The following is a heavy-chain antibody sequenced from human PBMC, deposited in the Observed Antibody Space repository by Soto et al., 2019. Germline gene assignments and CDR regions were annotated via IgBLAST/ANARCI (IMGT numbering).Heavy chain of an antibody. V-gene: IGHV4-39*01. CDR2: IYYSGST. J-gene: IGHJ6*03. Sequence: SETLSLTCTVSGGSISSGSYYWGWIRQPPGKGLEWIGSIYYSGSTYYNPSLKSRVTISVDTSKNQFSLKLSSVTAADTAVYYCASLHPARGGTTAFYYYYYMDVWGKGTTVTVSS. CDR1: GGSISSGSYY. D-gene: IGHD4-17*01. CDR3: ASLHPARGGTTAFYYYYYMDV.